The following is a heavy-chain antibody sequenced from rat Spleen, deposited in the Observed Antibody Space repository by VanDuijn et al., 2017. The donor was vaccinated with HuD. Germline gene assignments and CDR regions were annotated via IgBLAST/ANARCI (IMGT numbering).Heavy chain of an antibody. J-gene: IGHJ3*01. D-gene: IGHD1-11*01. CDR1: GFTFSYYG. CDR2: ISYDGSSI. CDR3: ARSGGSWFAY. V-gene: IGHV5-29*01. Sequence: EVQLVESGGALVQPGRSLKVSCAASGFTFSYYGMAWVRQAPTKGLGWVATISYDGSSIYYRDSVKGRFTVSRDDAKSTLYLQMDSLRSEDTGTYYCARSGGSWFAYWGQGTLVTVSS.